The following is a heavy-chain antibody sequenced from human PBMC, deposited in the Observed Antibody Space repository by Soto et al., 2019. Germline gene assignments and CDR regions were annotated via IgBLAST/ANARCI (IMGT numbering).Heavy chain of an antibody. J-gene: IGHJ4*02. D-gene: IGHD4-17*01. CDR2: IKQSSSET. V-gene: IGHV3-7*01. Sequence: PGGSLRLSCVGSGLSLSNIWTSWVRQAPGKGLEWVANIKQSSSETYYADSVKGRFTISRDDSKNTVYLQMNTLRVEDTAVYYCARVWVDYGDYAGYWGQGTLVTVSS. CDR1: GLSLSNIW. CDR3: ARVWVDYGDYAGY.